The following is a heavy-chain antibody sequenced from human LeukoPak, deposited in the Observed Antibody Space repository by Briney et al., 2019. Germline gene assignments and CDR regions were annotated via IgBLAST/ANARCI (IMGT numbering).Heavy chain of an antibody. CDR1: GFTFSDYY. CDR3: ARKLDYYDSSAPLDY. J-gene: IGHJ4*02. Sequence: GGSLRLSCAASGFTFSDYYMSWIRQAPGKGLEWVSYISSSGSTIYYADSVKGRFTISRENAKNSLYLQMNSLRAEDTAVYYCARKLDYYDSSAPLDYWGQGTLVTVSS. CDR2: ISSSGSTI. D-gene: IGHD3-22*01. V-gene: IGHV3-11*01.